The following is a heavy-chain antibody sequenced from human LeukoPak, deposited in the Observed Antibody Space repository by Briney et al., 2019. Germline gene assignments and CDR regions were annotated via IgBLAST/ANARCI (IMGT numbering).Heavy chain of an antibody. CDR2: INPNSGGT. CDR3: ARHGDERYFDWPDDAFDI. J-gene: IGHJ3*02. Sequence: ASVKVSCKASGYTFTGYYMHWVRQAPGQGLEWMGWINPNSGGTNYAQKFQGRVTMTRDTSISTAYMELSRLRSDDTAVYYCARHGDERYFDWPDDAFDIWGQGTMVTVSS. D-gene: IGHD3-9*01. CDR1: GYTFTGYY. V-gene: IGHV1-2*02.